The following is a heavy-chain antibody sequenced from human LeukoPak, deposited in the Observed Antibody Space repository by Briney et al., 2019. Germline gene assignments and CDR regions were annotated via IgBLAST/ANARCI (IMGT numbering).Heavy chain of an antibody. D-gene: IGHD3-22*01. CDR2: IYYSGST. Sequence: SETLSLTCTVSGGSISSYYWSWIRQPPGKGLEWIGYIYYSGSTNYNPSLKSRVTISVDTSKNQFSLKLSSVTAADTAVYYCARGDSSGYYYRARAFDIWGQGTMVTVSS. CDR1: GGSISSYY. J-gene: IGHJ3*02. CDR3: ARGDSSGYYYRARAFDI. V-gene: IGHV4-59*01.